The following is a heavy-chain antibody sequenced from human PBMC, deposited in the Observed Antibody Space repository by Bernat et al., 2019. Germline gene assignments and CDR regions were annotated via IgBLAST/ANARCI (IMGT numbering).Heavy chain of an antibody. CDR3: ARDSGGWVYFDY. CDR1: GFTFSSYE. CDR2: ISSSGSTI. D-gene: IGHD6-19*01. J-gene: IGHJ4*02. V-gene: IGHV3-48*03. Sequence: EVQLVESGGGLVQPGGSLRLSCAASGFTFSSYEMNWVRQAPWKGLEWVSYISSSGSTIYYADSVKGPFTISRDNAKNSLYLQMNSLRAEDTAVYYCARDSGGWVYFDYWGQGTLVTVSS.